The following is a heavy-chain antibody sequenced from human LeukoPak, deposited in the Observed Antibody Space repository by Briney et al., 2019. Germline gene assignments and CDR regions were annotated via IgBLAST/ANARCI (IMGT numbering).Heavy chain of an antibody. J-gene: IGHJ4*02. CDR3: AKDRYFCTNGVCYKSAIDY. V-gene: IGHV3-33*06. CDR1: GFTFSSYG. Sequence: GGSLRLSCAASGFTFSSYGMHWVRQAPGKGLEWVAGIWYDGSEKYYVDPVKGRFTISRDNSKNTVYLQMDSLRVEDTAVYYCAKDRYFCTNGVCYKSAIDYWGQGALVTVSS. D-gene: IGHD2-8*01. CDR2: IWYDGSEK.